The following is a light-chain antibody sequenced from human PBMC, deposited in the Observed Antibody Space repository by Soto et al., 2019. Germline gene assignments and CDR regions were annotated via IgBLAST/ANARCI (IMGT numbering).Light chain of an antibody. J-gene: IGKJ1*01. CDR3: QQYSAKWT. Sequence: DIQMTQSPSIVSASVGDRVTITCRASEGISSWFAWFQQKPGKAPKLLIQKASILESGVPSRFSGSESGTEFTLTISSLQPDDCATYFCQQYSAKWTFGQGTKVEIK. CDR1: EGISSW. V-gene: IGKV1-5*03. CDR2: KAS.